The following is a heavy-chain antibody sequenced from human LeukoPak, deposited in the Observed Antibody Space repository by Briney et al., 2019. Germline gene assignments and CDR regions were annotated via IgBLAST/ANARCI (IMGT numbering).Heavy chain of an antibody. CDR2: ITLEARDK. CDR1: GSTLSISW. CDR3: ARRYFDY. D-gene: IGHD2-15*01. J-gene: IGHJ4*02. V-gene: IGHV3-7*01. Sequence: RGSLRVSCAASGSTLSISWRSWVRQAQGKGLEWVSTITLEARDKYSSDSVKARFTISRDNAKNSLYLQMNSLRAEDTAVYYCARRYFDYWGQGTLVTVSS.